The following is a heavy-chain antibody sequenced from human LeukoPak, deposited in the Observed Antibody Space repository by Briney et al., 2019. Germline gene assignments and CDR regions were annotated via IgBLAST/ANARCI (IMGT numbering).Heavy chain of an antibody. CDR3: ANDLRVVTIFSPPTMDMYV. J-gene: IGHJ6*03. CDR2: ISGSGGST. V-gene: IGHV3-23*01. Sequence: PGGSLRLSCAASRFTFSSYAMSWVRQAPGKGLEWVSAISGSGGSTYYADSVKGRFTISRDNSKNTLNLQMNSLRAEDTAVYYCANDLRVVTIFSPPTMDMYVWGKGTTVTVSS. CDR1: RFTFSSYA. D-gene: IGHD3-3*01.